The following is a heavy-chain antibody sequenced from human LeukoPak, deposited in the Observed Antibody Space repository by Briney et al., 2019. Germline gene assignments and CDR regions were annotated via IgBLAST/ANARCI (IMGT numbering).Heavy chain of an antibody. D-gene: IGHD6-13*01. CDR3: AKDIFTGIAAAGAIDY. Sequence: PGGSLRLSCAASGFTFDDYAMHWVRHAPGKGLEWVSGISWNSGSIGYADSTKGRFTISRDNAKNSLYLQMNSLRAEDTALYYCAKDIFTGIAAAGAIDYWGQGTLVTVSS. CDR1: GFTFDDYA. CDR2: ISWNSGSI. V-gene: IGHV3-9*01. J-gene: IGHJ4*02.